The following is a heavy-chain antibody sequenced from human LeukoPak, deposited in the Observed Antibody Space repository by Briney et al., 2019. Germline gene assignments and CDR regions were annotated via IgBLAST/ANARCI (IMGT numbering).Heavy chain of an antibody. CDR3: ARDRKPPFWSGYFGWFDP. CDR1: GFTFSSYA. Sequence: PGRSLRLSCAASGFTFSSYAMLWVRQAPGKGLEWVAVISYDGSNKYYAASVKGRFTISRDNSKNTLYLQMNSLRAEDTAVYYCARDRKPPFWSGYFGWFDPWGQGTLVTVSS. D-gene: IGHD3-3*01. V-gene: IGHV3-30-3*01. J-gene: IGHJ5*02. CDR2: ISYDGSNK.